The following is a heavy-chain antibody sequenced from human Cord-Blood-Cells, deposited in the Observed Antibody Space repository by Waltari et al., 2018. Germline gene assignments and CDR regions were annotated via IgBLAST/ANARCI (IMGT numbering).Heavy chain of an antibody. Sequence: QVQLQQWGAGLLKPSETLSLTCAVYGGSFSGYYWSWIRQPPGKGLEWIGESNHSGSTNSNPSLKSRVTISVDTSKNQFSLKLSSVTAADTAVYYCARGVTVTRNAFDIWGQGTMVTVSS. CDR3: ARGVTVTRNAFDI. D-gene: IGHD4-4*01. CDR1: GGSFSGYY. J-gene: IGHJ3*02. CDR2: SNHSGST. V-gene: IGHV4-34*01.